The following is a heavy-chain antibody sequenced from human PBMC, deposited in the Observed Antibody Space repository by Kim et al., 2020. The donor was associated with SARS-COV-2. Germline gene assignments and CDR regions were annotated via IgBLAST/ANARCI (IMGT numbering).Heavy chain of an antibody. Sequence: SETLSLTCAVYGGSFSGYYWSWIRQPPGKGLEWIGEINHSGSTNYNPSLKSRVTISEDTSKNQFSLKLSSATAADTAVYYCASQEYSYGSHAFDTWGQGTMVTVSS. D-gene: IGHD5-18*01. J-gene: IGHJ3*02. V-gene: IGHV4-34*01. CDR2: INHSGST. CDR3: ASQEYSYGSHAFDT. CDR1: GGSFSGYY.